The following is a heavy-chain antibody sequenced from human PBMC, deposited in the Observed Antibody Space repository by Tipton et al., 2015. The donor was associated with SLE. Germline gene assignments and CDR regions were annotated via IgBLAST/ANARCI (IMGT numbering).Heavy chain of an antibody. D-gene: IGHD3-10*01. CDR1: GFTFGDYA. V-gene: IGHV3-49*04. CDR2: IRSKAYGGTT. Sequence: RSLRLSCTASGFTFGDYAMSWVRQAPGKGLEWVGFIRSKAYGGTTEYAASVKGRFTISRDDSKSIAYLQMNSLKTEDTAVYYCTEATMVRGVQALSSWGQGTLVTVSS. CDR3: TEATMVRGVQALSS. J-gene: IGHJ5*02.